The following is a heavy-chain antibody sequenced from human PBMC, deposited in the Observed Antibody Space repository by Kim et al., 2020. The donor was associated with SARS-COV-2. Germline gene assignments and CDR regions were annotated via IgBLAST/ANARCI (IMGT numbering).Heavy chain of an antibody. CDR3: ARITEGIFGVVARHGMDV. CDR2: IIPIFGTA. D-gene: IGHD3-3*01. CDR1: GGTFSSYA. J-gene: IGHJ6*02. V-gene: IGHV1-69*13. Sequence: SVKVSCKASGGTFSSYAISWVRQAPGQGLEWMGGIIPIFGTANYAQKFQGRVTITADESTSTAYMELSSLRSEDTAVYYCARITEGIFGVVARHGMDVWGQGTTVTVSS.